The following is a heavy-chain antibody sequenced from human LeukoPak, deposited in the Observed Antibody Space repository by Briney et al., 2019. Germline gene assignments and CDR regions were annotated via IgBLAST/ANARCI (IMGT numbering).Heavy chain of an antibody. CDR1: GYTFTGYY. V-gene: IGHV1-46*01. D-gene: IGHD6-13*01. CDR3: ARNPTSIAAAGTGNRPVYYYYYNYMDV. J-gene: IGHJ6*03. Sequence: GASVKVSCKASGYTFTGYYMHWVRQAPGQGLEWMGIINPSGGSTSYAQKFQGRVTMTRDMSTSTVYMELSSLRSEDTAVYYCARNPTSIAAAGTGNRPVYYYYYNYMDVWGKGTTVTVSS. CDR2: INPSGGST.